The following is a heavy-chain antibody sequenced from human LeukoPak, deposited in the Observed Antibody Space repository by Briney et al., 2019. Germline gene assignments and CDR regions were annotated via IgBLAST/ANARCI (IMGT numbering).Heavy chain of an antibody. CDR1: GYIFTDYY. J-gene: IGHJ4*02. V-gene: IGHV1-2*06. CDR3: SRGGSTVDMSYFQY. Sequence: ASVKVSCKASGYIFTDYYIHWVRQAPGQGPEWMGRINPKRGGADYADKFQGRVTMSRETSMSTVYLEVNNVGSDDTAVYYCSRGGSTVDMSYFQYWGQGTLVTVSS. D-gene: IGHD2-8*02. CDR2: INPKRGGA.